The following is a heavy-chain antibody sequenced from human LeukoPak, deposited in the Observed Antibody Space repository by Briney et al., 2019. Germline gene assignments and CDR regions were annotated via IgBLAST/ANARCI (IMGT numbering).Heavy chain of an antibody. Sequence: GGSLRLSCAASGFTFSSYAMSWVRQAPGKGLEWVSAISSSGGSTYYADSVKGRFTISRDNSKNTLYLQMNSLRAEDTAVYYCAKPTTPDEGCFDYWGQGTLVTVSS. V-gene: IGHV3-23*01. CDR1: GFTFSSYA. CDR3: AKPTTPDEGCFDY. D-gene: IGHD1-7*01. CDR2: ISSSGGST. J-gene: IGHJ4*02.